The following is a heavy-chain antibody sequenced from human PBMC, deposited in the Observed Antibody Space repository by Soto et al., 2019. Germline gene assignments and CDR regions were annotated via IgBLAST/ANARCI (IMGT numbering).Heavy chain of an antibody. J-gene: IGHJ4*02. Sequence: QVQLVESGGGEVQPGRSLRLSCAASGFTFSDYAAYWVRQAPGKGLEWVAVISYDGSNEHYADSVKGRFTISRDNSKNTLCLQMNSLRAEDTAVYYCARGAPSDYWCQGTLVTVSS. V-gene: IGHV3-30-3*01. CDR1: GFTFSDYA. CDR3: ARGAPSDY. CDR2: ISYDGSNE.